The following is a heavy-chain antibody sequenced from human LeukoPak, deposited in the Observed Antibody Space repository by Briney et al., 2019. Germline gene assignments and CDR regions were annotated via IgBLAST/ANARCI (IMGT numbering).Heavy chain of an antibody. Sequence: PSETLSLTCTVSGGSISTYSWTWIRQPPGKGLEWIGNIYYSGSTNYNPSLKSRVTISVDTSKNLFSLKLRSATAADTAVYYCARHYEQWLVHDYWGQGTLVTVSS. D-gene: IGHD6-19*01. CDR1: GGSISTYS. J-gene: IGHJ4*02. V-gene: IGHV4-59*08. CDR3: ARHYEQWLVHDY. CDR2: IYYSGST.